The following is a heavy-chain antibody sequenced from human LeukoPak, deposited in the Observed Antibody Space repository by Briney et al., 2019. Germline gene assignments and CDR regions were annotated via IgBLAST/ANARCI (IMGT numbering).Heavy chain of an antibody. CDR2: TYYRSKWYN. V-gene: IGHV6-1*01. CDR1: GDSVSSNSAA. CDR3: ARMGSSVVPAAMPWGSGVGFDY. Sequence: SQTLSLTCAISGDSVSSNSAAWNWIRQSPSRGLEWLGRTYYRSKWYNDYAVSVKSRITINPDTSKNQFSLQLNSVTPEDTAVYYCARMGSSVVPAAMPWGSGVGFDYWGQGTLVTVSS. J-gene: IGHJ4*02. D-gene: IGHD2-2*01.